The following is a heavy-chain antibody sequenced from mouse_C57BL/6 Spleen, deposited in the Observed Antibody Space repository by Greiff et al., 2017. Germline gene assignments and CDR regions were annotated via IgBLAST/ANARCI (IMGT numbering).Heavy chain of an antibody. Sequence: VQLQQSGPELVKPGASVKISCKASGYTFTDYYMNWVKQSHGKSLEWIGDINPNNGGTSYNQKFKGKATLTVDKSSSTAYMELRSLTSEDSAVYYCARPQLGRNYFDYWGQGTTLTVSS. CDR3: ARPQLGRNYFDY. J-gene: IGHJ2*01. CDR2: INPNNGGT. CDR1: GYTFTDYY. V-gene: IGHV1-26*01. D-gene: IGHD4-1*02.